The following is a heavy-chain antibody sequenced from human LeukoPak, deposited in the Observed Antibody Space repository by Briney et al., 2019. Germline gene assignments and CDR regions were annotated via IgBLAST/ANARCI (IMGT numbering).Heavy chain of an antibody. CDR2: INHSGST. CDR3: ARLVRGVIILRRTYYFDY. V-gene: IGHV4-34*01. CDR1: GGSFSGYY. D-gene: IGHD3-10*01. J-gene: IGHJ4*02. Sequence: SETLSLTCAVYGGSFSGYYWSWIRQPPGKGLEWIGEINHSGSTNYNPSLKSRVTISVDTSKNQLSLKLSSVTAADTAVYYCARLVRGVIILRRTYYFDYWGQGTLVTVSS.